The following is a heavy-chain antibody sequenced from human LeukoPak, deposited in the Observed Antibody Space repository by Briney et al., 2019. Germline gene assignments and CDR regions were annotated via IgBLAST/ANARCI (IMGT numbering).Heavy chain of an antibody. CDR2: IYPGDSDT. V-gene: IGHV5-51*01. J-gene: IGHJ4*02. CDR1: GYNFADSW. CDR3: ARQYGRPFDY. Sequence: PGESLKISCKGSGYNFADSWIGWVRQMPGKGLEWMGIIYPGDSDTRYSPSFQGQVSISVDKSVSTTYLQWGSLKVSDTAMYYCARQYGRPFDYWGQGTLVTVSS. D-gene: IGHD4-17*01.